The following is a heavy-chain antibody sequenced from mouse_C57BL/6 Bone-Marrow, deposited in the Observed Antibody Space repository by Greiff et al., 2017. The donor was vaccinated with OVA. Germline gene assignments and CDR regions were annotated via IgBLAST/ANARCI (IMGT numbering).Heavy chain of an antibody. Sequence: EVQLVESGPELVKPGASVKLSFTASAFNINDYHLHWVQQRTEQGLEWIGRIDPESVKTRSAPKFQGKATIPAATSSNPASLQLSSRTSEDTAGYYCAGKEGPVYCGYDGLAYWGQGTLVTVSA. CDR3: AGKEGPVYCGYDGLAY. V-gene: IGHV14-2*01. D-gene: IGHD2-2*01. CDR1: AFNINDYH. CDR2: IDPESVKT. J-gene: IGHJ3*01.